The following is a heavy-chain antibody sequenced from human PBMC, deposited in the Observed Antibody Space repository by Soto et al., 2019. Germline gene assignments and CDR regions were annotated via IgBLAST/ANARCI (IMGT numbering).Heavy chain of an antibody. V-gene: IGHV4-34*01. D-gene: IGHD3-22*01. CDR3: ARLVVITTPHDY. CDR1: GGSFSGYY. Sequence: QVQLQQWGAGLLKPSETLSLTCAVYGGSFSGYYWSWIRQPPGKGLEWIGEINHSGSTNYKPSLKGRVTISVDTSKNQFSLKLSSVTAADTAVYYCARLVVITTPHDYWGQGTLVTVSS. J-gene: IGHJ4*02. CDR2: INHSGST.